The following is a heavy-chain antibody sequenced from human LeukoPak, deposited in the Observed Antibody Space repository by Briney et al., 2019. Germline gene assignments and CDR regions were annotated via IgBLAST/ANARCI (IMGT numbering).Heavy chain of an antibody. V-gene: IGHV4-31*03. CDR2: IYYSVST. CDR3: ASYGDYNRDYYYGMDV. J-gene: IGHJ6*02. Sequence: SETLSLTCTVSGGSISSGGYYWSCIRQHPGKGLEGIVYIYYSVSTYYNPALKRRVTRSVYTSKNQFSLKLSSVTAADTAVYYCASYGDYNRDYYYGMDVWGQGTTVTVSS. CDR1: GGSISSGGYY. D-gene: IGHD4-17*01.